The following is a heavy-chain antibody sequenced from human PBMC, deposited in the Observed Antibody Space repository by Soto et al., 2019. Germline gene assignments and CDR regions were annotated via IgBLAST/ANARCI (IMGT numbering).Heavy chain of an antibody. J-gene: IGHJ6*02. V-gene: IGHV3-23*01. D-gene: IGHD3-3*01. CDR2: ISDSGGST. CDR3: AKETRIMIFGALIKQDEYYYGMDV. Sequence: PGGSLRLSCAASGFAFNSYAMSWVRQAPGKGLEWVSGISDSGGSTYYAESVKGRFTISRDNSKNTLYLQMNSLRAEDTAIYYCAKETRIMIFGALIKQDEYYYGMDVWGRGNTVTVSS. CDR1: GFAFNSYA.